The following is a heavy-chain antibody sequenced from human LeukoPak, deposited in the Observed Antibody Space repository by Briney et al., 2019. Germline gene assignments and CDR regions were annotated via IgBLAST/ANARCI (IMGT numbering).Heavy chain of an antibody. CDR2: ISSSSSHI. V-gene: IGHV3-21*01. CDR3: AGDLRGLDAFDI. Sequence: KTGGSLRLSCAASGFTFSIYSMNWVRQAPGKGLEWVSCISSSSSHIYYSDSVKGRFTISRDNAKNSLYLQMNSLTAEDTAVYFCAGDLRGLDAFDIWGQGTMVTVSS. J-gene: IGHJ3*02. CDR1: GFTFSIYS.